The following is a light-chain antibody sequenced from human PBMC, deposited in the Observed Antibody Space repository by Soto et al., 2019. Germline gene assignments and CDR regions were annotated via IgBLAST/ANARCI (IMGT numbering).Light chain of an antibody. CDR3: SSYGGSNNFV. Sequence: QSALTQPPSASGSPEQSVTISCTGTSSDVGGYNFVSWYQHFPGKAPKLIIYEVTKRPSGVPDRFSGSKSGNTASLTVSGLQTDDEADYYSSSYGGSNNFVFGTGTKVAV. J-gene: IGLJ1*01. V-gene: IGLV2-8*01. CDR1: SSDVGGYNF. CDR2: EVT.